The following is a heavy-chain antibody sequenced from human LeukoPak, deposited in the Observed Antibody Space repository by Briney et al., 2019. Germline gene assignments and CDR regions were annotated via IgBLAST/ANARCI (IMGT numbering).Heavy chain of an antibody. D-gene: IGHD3-22*01. V-gene: IGHV1-69*04. CDR3: ARVDYDSSGYYDY. J-gene: IGHJ4*02. CDR1: GGTFSSYA. CDR2: IIPTLGIA. Sequence: SVKVSCKASGGTFSSYAISWVRQAPGQGLEWMGRIIPTLGIANYAQKFQGRVTITADKSTSTAYMELSSLRSEDTAVYYCARVDYDSSGYYDYWGQGTLVTVSS.